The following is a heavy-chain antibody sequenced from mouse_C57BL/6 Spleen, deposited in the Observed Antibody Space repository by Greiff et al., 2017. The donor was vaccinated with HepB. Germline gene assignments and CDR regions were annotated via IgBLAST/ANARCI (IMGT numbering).Heavy chain of an antibody. V-gene: IGHV1-62-2*01. Sequence: QVQLKQSGAELVKPGASVKLSCKASGYTFTEYTIHWVKQRSGQGLEWIGWFYPGSGSIKYNEKFKDKATLTADKSSSTVYMELSRLTSEDSAVYFCARHEDEGIYYGYGGAWFAYWGQGTLVTVSA. D-gene: IGHD2-2*01. CDR1: GYTFTEYT. CDR2: FYPGSGSI. J-gene: IGHJ3*01. CDR3: ARHEDEGIYYGYGGAWFAY.